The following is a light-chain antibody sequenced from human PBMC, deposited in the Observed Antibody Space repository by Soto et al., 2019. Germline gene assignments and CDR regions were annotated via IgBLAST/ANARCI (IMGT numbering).Light chain of an antibody. V-gene: IGLV2-14*01. J-gene: IGLJ2*01. Sequence: QSALTQPASVSGSPGQSITISCTGPRRDVGAFNYVSWFQQYPGKAPKLMIYEVSNRPSGISNRFSGSKSGNTASLTISGLQAEDEADYYCSSYTTSIILFGGGTQLTVL. CDR1: RRDVGAFNY. CDR3: SSYTTSIIL. CDR2: EVS.